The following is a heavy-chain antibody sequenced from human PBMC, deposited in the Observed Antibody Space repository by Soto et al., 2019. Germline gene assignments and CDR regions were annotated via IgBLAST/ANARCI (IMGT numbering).Heavy chain of an antibody. Sequence: PGGSLRLSCAASGFTFSSYGMHWVRQAPGKGLEWVAVIWYDGSNKYYADSVKGRFTISRDNSKHTLYLQMNSLRAEDTAVYYCARGGITMVRGVIIPFYYYYYMDVWGKGTTVTVSS. CDR1: GFTFSSYG. J-gene: IGHJ6*03. V-gene: IGHV3-33*01. D-gene: IGHD3-10*01. CDR2: IWYDGSNK. CDR3: ARGGITMVRGVIIPFYYYYYMDV.